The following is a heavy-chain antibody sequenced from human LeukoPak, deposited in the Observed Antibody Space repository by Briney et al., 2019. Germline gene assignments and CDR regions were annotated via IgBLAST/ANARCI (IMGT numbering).Heavy chain of an antibody. CDR3: ARDGEFCSGTSCYSNTFDI. CDR2: ISSSSSYI. CDR1: GFTFSSYS. Sequence: GGSLRLSCAASGFTFSSYSMNWVRQAPGKGLEWVSSISSSSSYIYYADSVKGRFTISRDNAKNSLYLQMNSLRAEDTAVYYCARDGEFCSGTSCYSNTFDIWGQGTMVTVSS. D-gene: IGHD2-15*01. V-gene: IGHV3-21*01. J-gene: IGHJ3*02.